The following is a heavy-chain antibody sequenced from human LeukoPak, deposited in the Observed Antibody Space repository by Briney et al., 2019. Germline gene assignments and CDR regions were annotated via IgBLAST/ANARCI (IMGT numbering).Heavy chain of an antibody. D-gene: IGHD3-10*01. Sequence: GGSLRLSCAASGFTFSSYGMHWVRQAPGKGLEWVAGISYDGSNKYYADSVKGRFTISRDNSKNTLYLQMNSLRAEDTAVYYCAKIGLWFGELFYFDYWGQGTLVTVSS. CDR3: AKIGLWFGELFYFDY. J-gene: IGHJ4*02. CDR1: GFTFSSYG. CDR2: ISYDGSNK. V-gene: IGHV3-30*18.